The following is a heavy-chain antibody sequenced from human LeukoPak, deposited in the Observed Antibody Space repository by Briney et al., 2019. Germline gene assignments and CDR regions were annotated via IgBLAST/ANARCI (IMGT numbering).Heavy chain of an antibody. Sequence: QPGGSLRLSCAASGFTFSNEWMTWVRQAPGKGLEWVAHINQDGSEEHYMDSAKARFTLSRDNAKNSLSLQMNSLRAEDTAVYYCVRDGGVSGYDLLDYWGQGTLVTVSS. CDR2: INQDGSEE. CDR1: GFTFSNEW. D-gene: IGHD5-12*01. J-gene: IGHJ4*02. V-gene: IGHV3-7*01. CDR3: VRDGGVSGYDLLDY.